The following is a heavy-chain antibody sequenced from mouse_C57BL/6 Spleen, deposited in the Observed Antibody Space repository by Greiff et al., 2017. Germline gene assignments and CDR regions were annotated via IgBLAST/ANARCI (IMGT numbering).Heavy chain of an antibody. J-gene: IGHJ4*01. D-gene: IGHD1-1*01. CDR1: GYTFTDYE. CDR2: IDPETGGT. V-gene: IGHV1-15*01. CDR3: TRRYYGSTYGGFYYAMDY. Sequence: QVQLQQSGAELVRPGASVTLSCKASGYTFTDYEMHWVKQTPVHGLEWIGAIDPETGGTAYNQKFKGKAILTADKSSSTAYMELRSLTSEDSAVYYCTRRYYGSTYGGFYYAMDYWGQGTSVTVSS.